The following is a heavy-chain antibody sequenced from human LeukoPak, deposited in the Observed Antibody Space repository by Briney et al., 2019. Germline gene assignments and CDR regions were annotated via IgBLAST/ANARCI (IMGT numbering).Heavy chain of an antibody. D-gene: IGHD4-11*01. Sequence: SETLSLTCTVSGVSISSSSYYWGWIRQPPGKGLEWIGSIYYSGSTYYNPSLKSRVTISVDTSKNQFSLKLSSVTAADTAVYYCARDQPDYSSYYMDVWGKGTTVTVSS. V-gene: IGHV4-39*07. CDR2: IYYSGST. CDR3: ARDQPDYSSYYMDV. J-gene: IGHJ6*03. CDR1: GVSISSSSYY.